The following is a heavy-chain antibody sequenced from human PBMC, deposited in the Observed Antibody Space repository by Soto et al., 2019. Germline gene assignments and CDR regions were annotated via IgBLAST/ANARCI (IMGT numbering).Heavy chain of an antibody. CDR2: ISSSGSTI. V-gene: IGHV3-48*02. CDR3: ARAGYRSVDY. CDR1: GFTFSSYS. Sequence: EVQLVESGGGLVQPGGSLRLSCADSGFTFSSYSMKWVRQAPGKGLEWVSYISSSGSTIYYADSVRGRFTISRDNAKNSLYLQMNSLRDEDTAVYYCARAGYRSVDYCGQGTLVTVSS. J-gene: IGHJ4*02. D-gene: IGHD3-3*01.